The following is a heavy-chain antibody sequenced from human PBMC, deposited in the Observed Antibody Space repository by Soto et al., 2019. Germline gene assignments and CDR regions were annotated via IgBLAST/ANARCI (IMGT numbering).Heavy chain of an antibody. V-gene: IGHV3-53*02. CDR2: IYSGGST. Sequence: EVQLVETGGGLIQPGGSLRLSCAASGFTVSSNYMSWVRQAPGKGLEWVSVIYSGGSTYYADSVKGRFTISRDNSKNTLNLQMNSLRAEETAVYYCARDLGSSSSDYWGQGPLVTVAS. CDR1: GFTVSSNY. J-gene: IGHJ4*02. CDR3: ARDLGSSSSDY. D-gene: IGHD6-13*01.